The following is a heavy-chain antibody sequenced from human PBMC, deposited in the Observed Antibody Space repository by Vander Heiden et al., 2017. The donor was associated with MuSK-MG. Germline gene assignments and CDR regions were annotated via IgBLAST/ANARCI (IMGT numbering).Heavy chain of an antibody. CDR2: ISSSSSYI. CDR3: ARGLGGSGLDY. D-gene: IGHD6-19*01. Sequence: EVQLVESVGGLVKPGASLRLSCAASEFPLSSYSMYWVRQAPGKGLEWVSAISSSSSYIYYADSVKGRFTISRDNAKNSLYLQMNRLRAEDTAVYYCARGLGGSGLDYWGHVPLVTISS. V-gene: IGHV3-21*01. CDR1: EFPLSSYS. J-gene: IGHJ4*01.